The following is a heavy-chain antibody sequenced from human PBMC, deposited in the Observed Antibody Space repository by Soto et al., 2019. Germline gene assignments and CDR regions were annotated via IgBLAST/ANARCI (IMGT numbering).Heavy chain of an antibody. CDR3: AKDLYGAGWYNYFDP. J-gene: IGHJ5*02. D-gene: IGHD6-19*01. V-gene: IGHV3-30*18. Sequence: QVHLVESGGGVVQPGRSLRLSCAASGFTFSTTGMHWVRQAPGKGLEWVAMISHDGGEKYYTDSVKGRFTISRDTSKNTLYLQMNSLRPEDTAMYHCAKDLYGAGWYNYFDPWGQGTRVTVSS. CDR2: ISHDGGEK. CDR1: GFTFSTTG.